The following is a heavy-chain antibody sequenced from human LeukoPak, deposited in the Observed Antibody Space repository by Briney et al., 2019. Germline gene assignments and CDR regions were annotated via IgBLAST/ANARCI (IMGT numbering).Heavy chain of an antibody. CDR1: GFTFSSYW. CDR2: INSDGSST. D-gene: IGHD1-26*01. J-gene: IGHJ4*02. Sequence: GGSLRLSCAASGFTFSSYWMHWVRQAPGKGLVWVSRINSDGSSTSYADSVKGRFTISRDNSKNTLYLQMNSLRAEDTAVYYCISLIVGATYIYWGQGTLVTVSS. V-gene: IGHV3-74*01. CDR3: ISLIVGATYIY.